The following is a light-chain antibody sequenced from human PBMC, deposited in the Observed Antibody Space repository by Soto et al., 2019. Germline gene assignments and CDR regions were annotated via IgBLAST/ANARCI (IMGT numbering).Light chain of an antibody. V-gene: IGLV1-40*01. J-gene: IGLJ1*01. CDR3: FSFTTTSTHV. CDR2: DDI. Sequence: QSALTQPPSVTGAPGQRVTISCTGGNSNIGAGYDVHWYQQFPGTAPKLLIYDDINRPSGVPDRFSGSKSGTSASLAIAGLQVEDEAEYFCFSFTTTSTHVFGTGTKLTVL. CDR1: NSNIGAGYD.